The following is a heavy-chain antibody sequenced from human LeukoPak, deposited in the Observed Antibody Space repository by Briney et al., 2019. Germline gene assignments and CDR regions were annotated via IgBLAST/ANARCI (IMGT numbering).Heavy chain of an antibody. D-gene: IGHD2-15*01. CDR3: AKSRIVDRRGYFDY. J-gene: IGHJ4*02. V-gene: IGHV3-23*01. CDR1: GFTFSNYP. Sequence: GDSLRLSCVASGFTFSNYPLTWVRQSPGKGLEWVSTIGGSDDTYYADSVKGRFTISRDTSKNTLYLQMHSLGAEDAAVYYCAKSRIVDRRGYFDYWGQGTLVTASS. CDR2: IGGSDDT.